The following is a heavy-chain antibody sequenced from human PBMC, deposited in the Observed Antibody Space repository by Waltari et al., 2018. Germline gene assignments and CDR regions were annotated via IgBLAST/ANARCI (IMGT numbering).Heavy chain of an antibody. CDR3: ARGNDFWSPGDAFDI. Sequence: QVQLQESGPGLVKPSETLSLTCTVSGGSISSYYWSWIRQPAGKGLEWIGRIYTSGSTNYNPSLKSRVTMSVDTSKNQFSLKLSSVTAADTAVYYCARGNDFWSPGDAFDIWAKGQWSPSLQ. V-gene: IGHV4-4*07. D-gene: IGHD3-3*01. CDR2: IYTSGST. CDR1: GGSISSYY. J-gene: IGHJ3*02.